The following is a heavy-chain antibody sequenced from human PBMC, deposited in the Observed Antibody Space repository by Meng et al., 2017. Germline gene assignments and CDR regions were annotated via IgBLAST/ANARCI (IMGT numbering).Heavy chain of an antibody. Sequence: VARVESGGGLVQPGGSLRLSCAASGFTFSSYWMHWVRQAPGKGLEWVAVIWYDGSNKYYADSVKGRFTISRDNSKNTLYLQMNSLRAEDTAVYYCARGGYSSGWPYFDYWGQGTLVTVSS. CDR2: IWYDGSNK. J-gene: IGHJ4*02. CDR1: GFTFSSYW. D-gene: IGHD6-19*01. V-gene: IGHV3-33*08. CDR3: ARGGYSSGWPYFDY.